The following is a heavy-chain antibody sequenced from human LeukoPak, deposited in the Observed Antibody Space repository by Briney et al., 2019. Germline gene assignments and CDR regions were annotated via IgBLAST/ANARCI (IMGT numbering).Heavy chain of an antibody. CDR1: GGSISSYY. CDR2: IYYSGST. Sequence: PSETLSLTCTVSGGSISSYYWSWIRQPPGKGLEWIRYIYYSGSTNYNPSLKSRVTISVDTSKNQFSLKLSSVTAADTAVYYCARGGYSYNDAFDIWGQGTMVTVSS. CDR3: ARGGYSYNDAFDI. J-gene: IGHJ3*02. D-gene: IGHD5-18*01. V-gene: IGHV4-59*01.